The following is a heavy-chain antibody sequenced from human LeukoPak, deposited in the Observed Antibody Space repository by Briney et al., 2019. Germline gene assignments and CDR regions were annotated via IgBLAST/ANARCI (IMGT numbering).Heavy chain of an antibody. V-gene: IGHV3-53*01. Sequence: GESLKISCAVSGFIVSRNYMSWVRQAPGKGLEWVSIIYSGGDTYYADSVKGRFTISRDNSNNTLYLQMNSLRAEDTGVYYCARDRRYSSSWYFWNWGQGALVTVSS. CDR2: IYSGGDT. CDR3: ARDRRYSSSWYFWN. J-gene: IGHJ4*02. CDR1: GFIVSRNY. D-gene: IGHD6-13*01.